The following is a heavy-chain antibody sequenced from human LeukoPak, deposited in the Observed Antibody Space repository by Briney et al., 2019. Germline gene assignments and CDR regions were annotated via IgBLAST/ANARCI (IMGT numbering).Heavy chain of an antibody. CDR2: ISETGGTI. V-gene: IGHV3-23*01. J-gene: IGHJ4*02. D-gene: IGHD5-24*01. Sequence: GGSLRLSCAASGLTFSSYVMSWVRQAPGKGLEWVSAISETGGTIHYADSVRGRFTISRDNSKNTLYLQMNSLRAEDTAVYYCAREMTIITYSFDSWGQGTLVTVSS. CDR1: GLTFSSYV. CDR3: AREMTIITYSFDS.